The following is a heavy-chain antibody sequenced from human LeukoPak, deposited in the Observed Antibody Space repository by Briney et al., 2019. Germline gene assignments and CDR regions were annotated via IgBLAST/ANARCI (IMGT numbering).Heavy chain of an antibody. CDR2: ISVYNGNT. D-gene: IGHD3-10*01. CDR1: GYSFTSYG. CDR3: VREAGTRFDY. J-gene: IGHJ4*02. Sequence: ASVKVSCKASGYSFTSYGISWVRQAPGQGLEWMGWISVYNGNTEYAQRLQGRVTMTTDTSTSTAYMELRSLRSDDTAVYYCVREAGTRFDYWGQGNLVTVSS. V-gene: IGHV1-18*01.